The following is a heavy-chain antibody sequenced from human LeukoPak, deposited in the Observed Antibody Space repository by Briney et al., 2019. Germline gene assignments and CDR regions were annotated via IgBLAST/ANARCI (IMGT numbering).Heavy chain of an antibody. CDR2: INPADGNT. Sequence: ASVRVSCKTSGYRFTKYGISCVRQAPGQGLEWMGWINPADGNTTSARKFHGRLIMTTDTSTNTAHMEMRGLRSDDTAVYYCARKLVFDYWGQGTLVSVSS. CDR3: ARKLVFDY. J-gene: IGHJ4*02. V-gene: IGHV1-18*04. CDR1: GYRFTKYG.